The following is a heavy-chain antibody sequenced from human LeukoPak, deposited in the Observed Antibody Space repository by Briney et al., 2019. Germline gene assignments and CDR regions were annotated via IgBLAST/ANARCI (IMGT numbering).Heavy chain of an antibody. CDR3: ARAPTREGGVALFDY. J-gene: IGHJ4*02. D-gene: IGHD3-16*01. CDR1: GGSIRSDY. Sequence: ASETLSLTCTVSGGSIRSDYWSWIRQPAGEGLEWIGRIYSSEITNYNPSLKSRVTMSIDTSKNQISLNLTSVTAADTAVYYCARAPTREGGVALFDYWGQGTLVTVSS. CDR2: IYSSEIT. V-gene: IGHV4-4*07.